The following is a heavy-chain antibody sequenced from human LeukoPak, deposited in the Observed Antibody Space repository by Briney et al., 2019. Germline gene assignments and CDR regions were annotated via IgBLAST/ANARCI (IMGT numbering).Heavy chain of an antibody. J-gene: IGHJ6*03. Sequence: PSETLSLTCTVSGGSISSYYWSWIRQPAGKGLEWIGRIYTSGSTNYNPSLKSRVTMSVDTSKNQFSLKLSSVTAADTAVYYCARALYFGSGSPYYYMDVWGKGTTVTVSS. CDR3: ARALYFGSGSPYYYMDV. V-gene: IGHV4-4*07. CDR1: GGSISSYY. CDR2: IYTSGST. D-gene: IGHD3-10*01.